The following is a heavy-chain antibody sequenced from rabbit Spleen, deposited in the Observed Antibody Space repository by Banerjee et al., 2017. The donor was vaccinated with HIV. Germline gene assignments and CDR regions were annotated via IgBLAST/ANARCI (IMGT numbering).Heavy chain of an antibody. V-gene: IGHV1S40*01. J-gene: IGHJ3*01. D-gene: IGHD1-1*01. CDR2: INTATGKP. Sequence: QSLEESGGGLVKPEGSLTLTCKASGFSFSDRDVMCWVRQAPGKGLEWIACINTATGKPVYASWAKGRFTISRTSSTTVALQMTSLTAADTATYFCARDLPEIVGWNFGFWGPGTLVTVS. CDR1: GFSFSDRDV. CDR3: ARDLPEIVGWNFGF.